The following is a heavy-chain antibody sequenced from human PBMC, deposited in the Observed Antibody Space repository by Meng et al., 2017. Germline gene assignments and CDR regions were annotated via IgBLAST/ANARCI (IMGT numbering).Heavy chain of an antibody. CDR1: GGSISSYY. CDR2: IYYSGST. V-gene: IGHV4-59*01. Sequence: SETLSLTCTVPGGSISSYYWSWIRQPPGKGLEWIGYIYYSGSTNYTPSLKSRVTRSVDTSKNQFSLKLSSVTAADTAVYYCARVRYSYGYDYWGQGTLVTVSS. CDR3: ARVRYSYGYDY. D-gene: IGHD5-18*01. J-gene: IGHJ4*02.